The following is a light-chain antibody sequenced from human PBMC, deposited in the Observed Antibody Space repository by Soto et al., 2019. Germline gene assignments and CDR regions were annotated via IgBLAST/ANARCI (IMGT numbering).Light chain of an antibody. CDR1: SNDVGGYNY. CDR2: DVS. J-gene: IGLJ1*01. V-gene: IGLV2-14*01. CDR3: SSYATSSTFSYV. Sequence: QSALTQPASVSGSPGQAITISCTGTSNDVGGYNYVSWYQQHPGKAPKLMIYDVSNRPSGVSNRFSGSKSGNTASLTISGLQTEDGADYYCSSYATSSTFSYVFGTGTKVTVL.